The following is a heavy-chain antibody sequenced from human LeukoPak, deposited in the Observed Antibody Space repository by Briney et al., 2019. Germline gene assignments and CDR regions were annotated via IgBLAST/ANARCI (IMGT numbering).Heavy chain of an antibody. D-gene: IGHD3-22*01. CDR2: IDHSGNT. Sequence: SETLSLSCAVSGYSINSGYCWGRIRQPPGKGLEWIGGIDHSGNTHYNPSLKNRVTISVDTSKNEFSLKLSSVTATDTAVYYCARVPHSVEGSMKAVFIHYFDYWGQGSLVTVSS. CDR3: ARVPHSVEGSMKAVFIHYFDY. J-gene: IGHJ4*02. V-gene: IGHV4-38-2*01. CDR1: GYSINSGYC.